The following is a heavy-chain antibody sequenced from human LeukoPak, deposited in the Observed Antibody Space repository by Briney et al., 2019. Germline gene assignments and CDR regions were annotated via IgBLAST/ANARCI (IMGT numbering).Heavy chain of an antibody. CDR1: GGSISNGGYS. D-gene: IGHD3-3*01. J-gene: IGHJ5*02. CDR2: IYHSGST. Sequence: SETLSLTCAVSGGSISNGGYSWSWVRQPPGKGLEWIGYIYHSGSTYYNPSLKSRVTISVDRSKNQFSLKLSSVTAADTAVYYCARGSTIFGVVKHYNWFDPWGQGTLVTVSS. CDR3: ARGSTIFGVVKHYNWFDP. V-gene: IGHV4-30-2*01.